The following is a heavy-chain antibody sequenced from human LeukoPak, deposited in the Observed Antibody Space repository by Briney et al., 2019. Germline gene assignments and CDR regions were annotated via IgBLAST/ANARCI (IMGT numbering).Heavy chain of an antibody. J-gene: IGHJ4*02. CDR1: GGTFSSYA. CDR2: IIPIFATA. Sequence: SVKVSCKASGGTFSSYAISWVRQAPGQGLEWMGVIIPIFATANYAQKFQGRVTITAHESTSTAYMELSSLRSEDTAVYYCARGREGITIFGVAFDYWGQGILVTVSS. D-gene: IGHD3-3*01. CDR3: ARGREGITIFGVAFDY. V-gene: IGHV1-69*01.